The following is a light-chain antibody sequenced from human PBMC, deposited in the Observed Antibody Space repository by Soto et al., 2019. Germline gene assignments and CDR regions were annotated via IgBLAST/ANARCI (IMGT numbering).Light chain of an antibody. CDR2: YAS. CDR3: QQSSKWPAIT. V-gene: IGKV3-11*01. Sequence: EIVLTQSPATLSLSPGDRATLSCRASQSINRYLAWYQQKPGQAPRLLIYYASNRAAGIPARFSGSGSGTDIPLTSSSVADEDFAVYYCQQSSKWPAITFGQGTRLEIK. CDR1: QSINRY. J-gene: IGKJ5*01.